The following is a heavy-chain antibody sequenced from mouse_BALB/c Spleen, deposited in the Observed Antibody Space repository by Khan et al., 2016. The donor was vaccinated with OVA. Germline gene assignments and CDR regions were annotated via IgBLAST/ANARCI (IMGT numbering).Heavy chain of an antibody. Sequence: EVELVESGGGLVQPGGSLKLSCATSGFTFSDYYMYWVRQTPEKRLEWVAYLSNRGTTTYYPDTVRGRFTISRDNAKNTLYLQMSRLESEDTAMYYCAREGDDGGLVYWGQGTLVTVSA. V-gene: IGHV5-12*02. CDR2: LSNRGTTT. CDR1: GFTFSDYY. D-gene: IGHD2-3*01. J-gene: IGHJ3*01. CDR3: AREGDDGGLVY.